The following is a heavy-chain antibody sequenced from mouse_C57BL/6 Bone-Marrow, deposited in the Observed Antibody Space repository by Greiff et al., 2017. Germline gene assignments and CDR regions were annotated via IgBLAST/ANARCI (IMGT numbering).Heavy chain of an antibody. CDR1: GYIFTEYT. V-gene: IGHV1-62-2*01. D-gene: IGHD2-4*01. CDR3: ARHERYYDYEGYFDY. J-gene: IGHJ2*01. Sequence: QVHVKQSGAELVKPGASVKLSCKASGYIFTEYTIHWVKQRSGQGLEWIGWFYPGRGSIKYNERFKDKATLTADKSSNTVYMALSRLTSEDSAVYFCARHERYYDYEGYFDYWGQGTTLTVSS. CDR2: FYPGRGSI.